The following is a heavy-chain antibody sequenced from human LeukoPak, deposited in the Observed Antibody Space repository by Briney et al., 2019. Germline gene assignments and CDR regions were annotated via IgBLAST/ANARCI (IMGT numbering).Heavy chain of an antibody. V-gene: IGHV4-59*12. J-gene: IGHJ3*02. CDR1: GGSISSYY. CDR3: AKSTGYGLIDI. D-gene: IGHD3-9*01. CDR2: IYYSGST. Sequence: TSETLSLTCTVSGGSISSYYWSWIRQPPGKGLEWIGYIYYSGSTNYNPSLKSRVTISLDTSRNQFSLKLNSVTAADTAVYYCAKSTGYGLIDIWGQGTMVTVSS.